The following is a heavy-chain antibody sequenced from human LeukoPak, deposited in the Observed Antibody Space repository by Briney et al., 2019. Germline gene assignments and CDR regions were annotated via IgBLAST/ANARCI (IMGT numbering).Heavy chain of an antibody. CDR2: IYTSGST. D-gene: IGHD3-22*01. V-gene: IGHV4-4*07. Sequence: SETLSLTCTVSGGSISSYYWSWIRQPAGKGLEWVGRIYTSGSTNYNPSLKSRVTMSVDTSKNQFSLKLSSVTAADTAVYYCARGGGDNSGYYHDYWGQGTLVTVSS. J-gene: IGHJ4*02. CDR3: ARGGGDNSGYYHDY. CDR1: GGSISSYY.